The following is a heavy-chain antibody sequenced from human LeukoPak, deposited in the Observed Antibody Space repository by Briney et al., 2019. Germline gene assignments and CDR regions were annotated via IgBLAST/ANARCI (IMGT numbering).Heavy chain of an antibody. CDR3: ARTGSLAPYFGMDV. Sequence: GGSLRLSCAASGFTCSSYWMSWVRQAPGKGLEWVANIKQDGSEKYYVDSVKGRFTISRDNAKNSLYLQMNSLRAEDTAVYYCARTGSLAPYFGMDVWGKGTTVTVSS. J-gene: IGHJ6*04. V-gene: IGHV3-7*03. CDR1: GFTCSSYW. D-gene: IGHD2-15*01. CDR2: IKQDGSEK.